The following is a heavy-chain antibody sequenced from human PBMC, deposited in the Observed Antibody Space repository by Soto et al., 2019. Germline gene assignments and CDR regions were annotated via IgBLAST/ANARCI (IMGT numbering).Heavy chain of an antibody. J-gene: IGHJ6*03. CDR1: GFTFSSYS. CDR3: AREPGTVTNLYYYYYMDV. V-gene: IGHV3-48*01. D-gene: IGHD4-17*01. CDR2: ISSSSSTI. Sequence: PGGSLRLSCAASGFTFSSYSMNWVRQAPGKGLEWVSYISSSSSTIYYADSVKGRFTISRDNAKNSLYLQMNSLRAEDTAVYYCAREPGTVTNLYYYYYMDVWGKGTTVTVSS.